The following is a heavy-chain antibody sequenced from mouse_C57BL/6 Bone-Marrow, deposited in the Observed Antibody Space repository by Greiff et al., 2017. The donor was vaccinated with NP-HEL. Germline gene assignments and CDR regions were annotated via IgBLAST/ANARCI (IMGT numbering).Heavy chain of an antibody. CDR3: TRPEGVDY. CDR2: IDPETGGT. Sequence: QVHVKQSGAELVRPGASVTLSCKASGYTFTDYEMHWVKQTPVHGLEWIGAIDPETGGTAYNQKFKGKAILTADKSSSTAYMELRSLTSEDSAVYYCTRPEGVDYWGQGTTLTVSS. J-gene: IGHJ2*01. CDR1: GYTFTDYE. V-gene: IGHV1-15*01.